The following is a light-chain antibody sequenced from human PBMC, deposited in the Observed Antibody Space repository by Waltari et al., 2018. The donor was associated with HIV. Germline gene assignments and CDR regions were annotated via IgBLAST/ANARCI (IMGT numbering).Light chain of an antibody. CDR2: GNS. J-gene: IGLJ3*02. CDR1: SSNTGAGDD. V-gene: IGLV1-40*01. Sequence: QSVLTQPPSVSGAPGQRVTISCTGSSSNTGAGDDLHWYQQLPGTAPKLLIYGNSNRPSGVPDRFSCSKSGTSASLAITGLQAEDEADYYCQSYDSSLSGWVFGGGTKLTVL. CDR3: QSYDSSLSGWV.